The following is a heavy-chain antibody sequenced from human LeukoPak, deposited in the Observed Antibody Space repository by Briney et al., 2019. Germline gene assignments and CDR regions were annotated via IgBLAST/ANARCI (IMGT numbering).Heavy chain of an antibody. D-gene: IGHD3-10*01. J-gene: IGHJ4*02. CDR3: ARRVGKGAFDY. Sequence: SETLSLTCAVYGGSFSGYYWSWIRQPPGKGLEWIGRIYNSGTTNYNPSLKSRVTMSVDTPKNQFSLKLSSVTAADTAVYYCARRVGKGAFDYWGQGTLVTVSS. CDR1: GGSFSGYY. V-gene: IGHV4-59*10. CDR2: IYNSGTT.